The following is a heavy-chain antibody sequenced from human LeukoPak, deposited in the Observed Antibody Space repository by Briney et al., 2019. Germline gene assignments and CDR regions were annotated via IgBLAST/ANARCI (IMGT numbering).Heavy chain of an antibody. CDR1: GFTFSSYE. CDR2: ISSSGSTI. Sequence: PGGSLRLSCAASGFTFSSYEMNWVRQAPGKGLEWVSYISSSGSTIYYADSVKGRFTISRDNAKNSLYLQMNSLRAEDTAVYYCARDSYYYDSSGYYYIWGQGTLVTVSS. CDR3: ARDSYYYDSSGYYYI. D-gene: IGHD3-22*01. J-gene: IGHJ4*02. V-gene: IGHV3-48*03.